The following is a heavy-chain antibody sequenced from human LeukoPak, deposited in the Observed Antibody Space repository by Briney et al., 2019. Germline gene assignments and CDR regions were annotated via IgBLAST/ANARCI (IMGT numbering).Heavy chain of an antibody. J-gene: IGHJ4*02. CDR1: GFSLSTSGVG. CDR3: AHRPRGEMATTPPPYYFDY. V-gene: IGHV2-5*02. Sequence: SGPTLVNPTQTLTLTCTFSGFSLSTSGVGVGWIRQPPVKALEWLALIYWDDDKRYSPSLKSRLTITKDTSKNQVVLTMTNMDPVDTATYYCAHRPRGEMATTPPPYYFDYWGQGTLVTVSS. D-gene: IGHD5-24*01. CDR2: IYWDDDK.